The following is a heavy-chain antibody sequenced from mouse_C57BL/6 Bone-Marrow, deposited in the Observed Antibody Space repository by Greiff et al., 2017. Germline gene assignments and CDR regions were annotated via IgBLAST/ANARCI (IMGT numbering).Heavy chain of an antibody. V-gene: IGHV1-80*01. CDR2: IYPGDGDT. CDR3: ARGVGQLVAWFAY. D-gene: IGHD3-3*01. J-gene: IGHJ3*01. Sequence: VQLQQSGAELVKPGASVKISCKASGYAFSSYWMNWVKQRPGKGLEWIGQIYPGDGDTNYNGKFKGKATLTADKSSSTAYMQLSSLTSEDSAVYFCARGVGQLVAWFAYWGQGTLVTVSA. CDR1: GYAFSSYW.